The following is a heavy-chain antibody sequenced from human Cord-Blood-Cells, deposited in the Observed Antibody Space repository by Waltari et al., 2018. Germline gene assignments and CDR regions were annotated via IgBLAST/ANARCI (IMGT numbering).Heavy chain of an antibody. D-gene: IGHD4-17*01. J-gene: IGHJ3*02. CDR1: GFTFSSYA. Sequence: EVQLLESGGGLVQPGGSLRLSCAASGFTFSSYAMSWVRQAPGKGLEWVSAISGSCGSTYYADSVKDRFTISRDNSKNTLYLQMNSLRAEDTAVYYCAKVPDYGDYEKGAFDIWGQGTMVTVSS. CDR3: AKVPDYGDYEKGAFDI. V-gene: IGHV3-23*01. CDR2: ISGSCGST.